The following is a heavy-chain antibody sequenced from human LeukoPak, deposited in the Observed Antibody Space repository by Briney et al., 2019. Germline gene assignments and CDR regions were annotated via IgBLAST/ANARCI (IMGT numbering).Heavy chain of an antibody. Sequence: SQPLSLTCAISGDSVSSNSAAWSWIRPSPSRGLEWLVRTYYRSKWYNDYAVSVKSRITINPDTSKNQFSLQLNSVTPEDTAVYYCARDPSSSWYFDYWGQGTLVTVSS. V-gene: IGHV6-1*01. CDR3: ARDPSSSWYFDY. J-gene: IGHJ4*02. CDR1: GDSVSSNSAA. CDR2: TYYRSKWYN. D-gene: IGHD6-13*01.